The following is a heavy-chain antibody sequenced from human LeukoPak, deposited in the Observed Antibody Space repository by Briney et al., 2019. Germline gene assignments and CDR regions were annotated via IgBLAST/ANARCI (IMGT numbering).Heavy chain of an antibody. D-gene: IGHD6-19*01. CDR3: AKSQGSSGWYNYYYGMDV. V-gene: IGHV3-23*01. CDR2: ISGSGGST. CDR1: GFSFSSYA. J-gene: IGHJ6*02. Sequence: GGSLRLSCAASGFSFSSYAMSWVRQAPGKGLEWVSAISGSGGSTYYADSVKGRFTISRDNSKNTLYLQMNSLRAEDTAVYYCAKSQGSSGWYNYYYGMDVWGQGTTVTVSS.